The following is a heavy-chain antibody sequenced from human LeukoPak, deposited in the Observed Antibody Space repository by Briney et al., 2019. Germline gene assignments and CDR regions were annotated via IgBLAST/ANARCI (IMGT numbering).Heavy chain of an antibody. CDR3: ARDESSDY. V-gene: IGHV3-21*01. Sequence: PGGSLRLSCAVSGFTFSSYNMNWVRQAPGKGLEWVSSISSSSSYIYYADSVKGRFTISRDNAKNSLYLQMNSPRAEDTAVYYCARDESSDYWGQGTLVTVSS. J-gene: IGHJ4*02. CDR1: GFTFSSYN. CDR2: ISSSSSYI.